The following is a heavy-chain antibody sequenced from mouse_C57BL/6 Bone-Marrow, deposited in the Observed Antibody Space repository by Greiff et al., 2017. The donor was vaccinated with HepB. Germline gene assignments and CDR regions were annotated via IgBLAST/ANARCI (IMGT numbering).Heavy chain of an antibody. CDR3: TIYCSSLRFAY. CDR2: IDPETGGT. J-gene: IGHJ3*01. CDR1: GYTFTDYE. V-gene: IGHV1-15*01. Sequence: QVQLQQSGAELVRPGASVTLSCKASGYTFTDYEMHWVKQTPVHGLEWIGAIDPETGGTAYNQKFKGKAILTADKSSRTAYMELRSLTSEDSAVYYCTIYCSSLRFAYWGQGTLVTVAA. D-gene: IGHD1-1*01.